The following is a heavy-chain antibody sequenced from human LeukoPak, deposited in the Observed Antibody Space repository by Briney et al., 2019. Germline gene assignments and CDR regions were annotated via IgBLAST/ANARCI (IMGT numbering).Heavy chain of an antibody. J-gene: IGHJ4*02. D-gene: IGHD4-17*01. CDR1: GYTFTGYY. CDR2: INANSGDT. V-gene: IGHV1-2*04. Sequence: ASVTVSCKASGYTFTGYYIHWVRQAPGQGLEWMGWINANSGDTNYAQKFRGWVTMTRDTSLSTAYVELSRLRSDDTAVYYCARDGATVATPFFDYWGQGTLVTVSS. CDR3: ARDGATVATPFFDY.